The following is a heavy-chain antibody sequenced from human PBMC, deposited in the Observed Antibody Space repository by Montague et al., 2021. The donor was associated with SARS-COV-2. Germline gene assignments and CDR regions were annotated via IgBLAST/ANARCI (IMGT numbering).Heavy chain of an antibody. D-gene: IGHD5-18*01. Sequence: YRRLSCAASGLTFSSYSMNWVRQAPGKGLEWVSSISRSSSYIYYADSVKGRFTISRDNAKNSLYLQMNSLRAEDTAVYFCATSYGSVVSYYYYGMDVWGQGTTVTVSS. CDR2: ISRSSSYI. CDR3: ATSYGSVVSYYYYGMDV. J-gene: IGHJ6*02. V-gene: IGHV3-21*01. CDR1: GLTFSSYS.